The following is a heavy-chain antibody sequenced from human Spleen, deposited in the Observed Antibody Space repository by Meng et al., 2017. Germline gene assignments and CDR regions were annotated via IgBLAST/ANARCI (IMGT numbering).Heavy chain of an antibody. D-gene: IGHD4-11*01. Sequence: QVQLQHWGAGLLKPSETLSLTCAVYGGSISGYYWTWIRQPPGKGLEWIGEINHSGSTTYNPSLKSRVTISVDTSKNQFSLKLNSVTAADTAVYYCARGPRITVAGGWFDPWGQGTLVTVSS. CDR3: ARGPRITVAGGWFDP. CDR2: INHSGST. V-gene: IGHV4-34*01. CDR1: GGSISGYY. J-gene: IGHJ5*02.